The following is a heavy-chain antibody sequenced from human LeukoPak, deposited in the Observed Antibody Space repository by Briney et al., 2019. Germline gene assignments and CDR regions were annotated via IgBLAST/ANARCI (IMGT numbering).Heavy chain of an antibody. CDR3: AKDQEGGAGTGRFDY. Sequence: GGSLRLSCAASRFTFSNYVMHWVRQAPGKVLEWVAVISYDGSYRYYADSVKSRFTISRDNSQNTFYLQMTSLRAEDTAVYYCAKDQEGGAGTGRFDYWGQGTLVTVSS. CDR2: ISYDGSYR. V-gene: IGHV3-30*18. J-gene: IGHJ4*02. CDR1: RFTFSNYV. D-gene: IGHD6-13*01.